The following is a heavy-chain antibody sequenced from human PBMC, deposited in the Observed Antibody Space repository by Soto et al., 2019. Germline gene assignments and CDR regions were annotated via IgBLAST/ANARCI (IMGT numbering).Heavy chain of an antibody. J-gene: IGHJ4*02. CDR3: ATIYTVGATTFYFDY. Sequence: ASVKVSCKVSGYTLTELSMHWVRQAPGKGLEWMGGFDPEDGETIYAQKFQGRVTMTEDTSTDTAYMELSSLRSEDTAVYYCATIYTVGATTFYFDYWGQGTLVTVSS. V-gene: IGHV1-24*01. CDR1: GYTLTELS. CDR2: FDPEDGET. D-gene: IGHD1-26*01.